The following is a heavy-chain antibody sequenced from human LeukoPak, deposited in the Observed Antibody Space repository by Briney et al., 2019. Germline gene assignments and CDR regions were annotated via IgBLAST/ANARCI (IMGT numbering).Heavy chain of an antibody. CDR2: ISYDGSKK. Sequence: PGGSLRLSCAGSGYTFSSYHMHWLRQAPGKGLEWVALISYDGSKKYYADSLQGRVTVSRDNSKNTLYLQLQTLRPEDTAVYYCARDAYKGLYYFDCWGQGTLVTVSS. D-gene: IGHD5-24*01. CDR3: ARDAYKGLYYFDC. V-gene: IGHV3-30*03. CDR1: GYTFSSYH. J-gene: IGHJ4*02.